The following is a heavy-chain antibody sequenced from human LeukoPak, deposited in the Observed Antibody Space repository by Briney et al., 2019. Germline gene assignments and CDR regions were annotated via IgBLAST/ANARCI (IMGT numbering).Heavy chain of an antibody. CDR3: ARRVAAADATWFDP. Sequence: KASETLSLTCTVSGVSISSYYWSWIRQPPGEGLEWIGYIYYSGSTNYNPSLKSRVTISVDTSKNQFSLKLSSVTAADTAVYYCARRVAAADATWFDPWGQGTLVTVSS. CDR1: GVSISSYY. CDR2: IYYSGST. J-gene: IGHJ5*02. V-gene: IGHV4-59*01. D-gene: IGHD6-13*01.